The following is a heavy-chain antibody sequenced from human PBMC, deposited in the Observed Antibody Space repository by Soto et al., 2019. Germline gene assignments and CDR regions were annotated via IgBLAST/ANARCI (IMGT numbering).Heavy chain of an antibody. CDR3: ASTLNKYYYDSSGYHYFDY. Sequence: QVQLVQSGAEVKKPGSSVKVSCKASGGTFSSYAISWVRQAPGQGLEWMGGIIPIFGTANYAQKFQGRVTITADESTSTAYMALSSLRSEDTAVYYCASTLNKYYYDSSGYHYFDYWGQGTLVTVSS. J-gene: IGHJ4*02. V-gene: IGHV1-69*01. CDR1: GGTFSSYA. CDR2: IIPIFGTA. D-gene: IGHD3-22*01.